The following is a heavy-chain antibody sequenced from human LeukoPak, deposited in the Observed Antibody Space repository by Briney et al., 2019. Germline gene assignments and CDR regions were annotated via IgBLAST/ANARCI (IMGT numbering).Heavy chain of an antibody. V-gene: IGHV1-69*01. CDR2: IIPIFGTA. CDR3: ATYDILTGYSHGP. CDR1: GGTFSSYA. J-gene: IGHJ5*02. Sequence: GSSVKVSCKASGGTFSSYAISWVRQAPGQGLEWMGGIIPIFGTANYAQKFQGRVTITADESTSTAYMELSSLRSEDTAVYYCATYDILTGYSHGPWGQGTLVTVSS. D-gene: IGHD3-9*01.